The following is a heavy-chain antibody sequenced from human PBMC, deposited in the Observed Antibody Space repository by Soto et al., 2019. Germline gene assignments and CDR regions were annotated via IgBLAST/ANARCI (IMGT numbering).Heavy chain of an antibody. CDR1: GYSFTSYL. V-gene: IGHV5-51*01. D-gene: IGHD3-22*01. J-gene: IGHJ3*01. Sequence: VESLNISFKCSGYSFTSYLIGWVRQMPCKGLEWMWIIYPDDSDSRYSPSFQGQVTISADKSISTAYLQWSSLKASDTAMYYCARQTHYGSSAKRGFDVWGQGTMVTVSS. CDR2: IYPDDSDS. CDR3: ARQTHYGSSAKRGFDV.